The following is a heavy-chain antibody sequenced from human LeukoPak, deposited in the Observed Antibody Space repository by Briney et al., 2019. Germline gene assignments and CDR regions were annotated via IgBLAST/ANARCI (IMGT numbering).Heavy chain of an antibody. Sequence: GSLRLSCAASGFTFSSYAMSWVRQAPGKGLEWVSAISGSGGSTYYADSVKGRFTISRDNSKNTLYLQMNSLRAEDTAVYYCAKDPGAGYSSSWYGAFDIWGQGTMVTVSS. CDR2: ISGSGGST. J-gene: IGHJ3*02. D-gene: IGHD6-13*01. CDR3: AKDPGAGYSSSWYGAFDI. CDR1: GFTFSSYA. V-gene: IGHV3-23*01.